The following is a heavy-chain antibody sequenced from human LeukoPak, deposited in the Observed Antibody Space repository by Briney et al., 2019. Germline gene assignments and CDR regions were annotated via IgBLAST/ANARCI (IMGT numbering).Heavy chain of an antibody. J-gene: IGHJ4*02. CDR1: GYTFTSYY. V-gene: IGHV1-46*03. CDR2: INPSGGST. CDR3: AREAYCGGDCYFGLDY. D-gene: IGHD2-21*01. Sequence: ASVKVSCKASGYTFTSYYMHWVRQAPGQGPEWMGIINPSGGSTSYAQKFQGRVTMTRDTSTSTVYMELSSLRSEDTAVYYCAREAYCGGDCYFGLDYWGQGTLVTVSS.